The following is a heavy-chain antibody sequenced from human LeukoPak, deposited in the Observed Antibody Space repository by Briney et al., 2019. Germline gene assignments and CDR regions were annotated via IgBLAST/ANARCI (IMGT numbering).Heavy chain of an antibody. Sequence: PGGSLRLSCAASGFTFSSYWMSWVRQAPGKGLEWVSVIYSGGSTYYADSVKGRFTISRDNSKNTLYLQMNSLRAEDTAVYYCARGQGWLHQFDYWGQGTLVTVSS. CDR3: ARGQGWLHQFDY. CDR1: GFTFSSYW. V-gene: IGHV3-66*02. J-gene: IGHJ4*02. D-gene: IGHD5-24*01. CDR2: IYSGGST.